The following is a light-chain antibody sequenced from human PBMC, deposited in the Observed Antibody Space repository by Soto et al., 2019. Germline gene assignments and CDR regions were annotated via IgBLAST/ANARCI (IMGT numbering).Light chain of an antibody. CDR3: QQYGSSPT. CDR1: QSVSNNY. CDR2: GAS. Sequence: TQSPGTLSFSPGERATLSCSASQSVSNNYLAWYQQKPGQAPRLLIYGASNRATGIPDRFSGSGSGTDFTLTISRLEHEDVAVYYCQQYGSSPTFGQGTKVDIK. V-gene: IGKV3-20*01. J-gene: IGKJ1*01.